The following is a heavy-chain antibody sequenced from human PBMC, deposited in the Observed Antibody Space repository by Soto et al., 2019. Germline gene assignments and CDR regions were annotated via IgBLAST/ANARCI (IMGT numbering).Heavy chain of an antibody. CDR1: GFTFSSYD. CDR3: ARDLRRYSGSYLTYYYYGMDV. V-gene: IGHV3-13*01. D-gene: IGHD1-26*01. CDR2: IGTAGDT. Sequence: EVQLVESGGGLVQPGGSLRLSCAASGFTFSSYDMHWVHQATGKGLEWVSAIGTAGDTYYPGSVKGRFTISRENAKNSLYLQMNSLRAGDTAVYYCARDLRRYSGSYLTYYYYGMDVWGQGTTVTVSS. J-gene: IGHJ6*02.